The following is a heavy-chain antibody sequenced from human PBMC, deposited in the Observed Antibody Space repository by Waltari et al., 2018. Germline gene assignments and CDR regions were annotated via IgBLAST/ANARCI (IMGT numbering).Heavy chain of an antibody. V-gene: IGHV3-30*01. CDR2: ISYDGSNK. CDR1: GFTFSSYA. D-gene: IGHD3-16*02. Sequence: QVQLVESGGGVVQPGRSLRLSCAASGFTFSSYAMHWVRQAPGKGLEWVAVISYDGSNKDYADSVKGRFTISRDNSKNTLYLQMNSLRAEDTAVYYCARDGRDMITFGGVIVPYFDYWGQGTLVTVSS. CDR3: ARDGRDMITFGGVIVPYFDY. J-gene: IGHJ4*02.